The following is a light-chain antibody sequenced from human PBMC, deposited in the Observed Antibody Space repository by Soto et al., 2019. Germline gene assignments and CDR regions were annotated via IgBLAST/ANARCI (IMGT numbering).Light chain of an antibody. Sequence: EIMMTQPPATLSVSPGERATLSCRASQSVSSNLAWYQQKPGQAPRLLIYGASTRATGIPARFSGSGSGTEFTLTISSLQSEDFAVYYCQQYNNWPRTFGQGTKVEIK. CDR2: GAS. J-gene: IGKJ1*01. CDR1: QSVSSN. CDR3: QQYNNWPRT. V-gene: IGKV3-15*01.